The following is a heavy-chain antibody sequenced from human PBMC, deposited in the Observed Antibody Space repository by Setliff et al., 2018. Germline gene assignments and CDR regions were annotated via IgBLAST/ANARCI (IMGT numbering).Heavy chain of an antibody. CDR1: GYRFAKYA. Sequence: VKVSCKDSGYRFAKYALHWVRQAPGQRLEWMGWINAGNGNTKCSQNFQGRVTITMDTSASTAYVELSSLRSEDTAAYYCAREVLPLVREEAFYIWGQGTMVTVSS. V-gene: IGHV1-3*01. D-gene: IGHD2-2*01. CDR2: INAGNGNT. J-gene: IGHJ3*02. CDR3: AREVLPLVREEAFYI.